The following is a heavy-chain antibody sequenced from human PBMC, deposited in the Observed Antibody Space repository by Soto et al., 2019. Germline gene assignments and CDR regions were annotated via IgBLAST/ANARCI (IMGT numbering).Heavy chain of an antibody. CDR1: GFTFSNYD. CDR2: IGTAGDT. V-gene: IGHV3-13*01. CDR3: ARGRLISLCYFDY. J-gene: IGHJ4*02. Sequence: EVQLVESGGGLVQPGGSLRLSCAASGFTFSNYDMHWVRQVTGKGLEWVSTIGTAGDTYYPGSVKGRFTISREHAKNSLYLQMNSLRAEDTAVYYCARGRLISLCYFDYWGQGTLVTVSS. D-gene: IGHD2-15*01.